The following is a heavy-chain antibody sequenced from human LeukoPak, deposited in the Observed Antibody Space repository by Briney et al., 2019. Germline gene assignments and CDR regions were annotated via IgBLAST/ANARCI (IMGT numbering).Heavy chain of an antibody. V-gene: IGHV4-38-2*02. CDR3: ARQYGQRTYTDFDY. CDR1: GYSISTGYY. CDR2: IYHSGST. J-gene: IGHJ4*02. Sequence: PSETLSLTCTASGYSISTGYYWGWIRQPPGKGLEWIGSIYHSGSTYYNPSLKSRVTISVDTSKNQFSLKLSSVTAADTAVYYCARQYGQRTYTDFDYWGQGTLVTVSS. D-gene: IGHD2-2*02.